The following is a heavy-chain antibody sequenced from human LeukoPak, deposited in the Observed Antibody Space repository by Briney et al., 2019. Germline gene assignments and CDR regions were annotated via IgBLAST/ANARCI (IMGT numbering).Heavy chain of an antibody. J-gene: IGHJ4*02. CDR3: ARDRSGDSHGDFDY. V-gene: IGHV3-30*03. CDR2: ISYDGSNK. CDR1: GFTFSSYG. Sequence: GRSLRLSCAASGFTFSSYGMHWVRQAPGKGLERVAVISYDGSNKYYADSVKGRFTISRDNSKNTLYLQMNSLRAEDTAVYYCARDRSGDSHGDFDYWGQGTLVTVSS. D-gene: IGHD5-18*01.